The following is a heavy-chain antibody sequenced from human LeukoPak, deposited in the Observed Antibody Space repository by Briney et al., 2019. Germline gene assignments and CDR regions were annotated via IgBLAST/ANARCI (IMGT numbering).Heavy chain of an antibody. CDR2: INHSGST. Sequence: PSETLSLTCAVYGGSFSGYYWSWIRQPPGKGLEWIGEINHSGSTNYNPSLKSRATISVDTSKNQFSLKLSSVTAADTAVYYCARGRKSAVAYYFDYWGQGTLVTVSS. CDR1: GGSFSGYY. D-gene: IGHD6-13*01. V-gene: IGHV4-34*01. J-gene: IGHJ4*02. CDR3: ARGRKSAVAYYFDY.